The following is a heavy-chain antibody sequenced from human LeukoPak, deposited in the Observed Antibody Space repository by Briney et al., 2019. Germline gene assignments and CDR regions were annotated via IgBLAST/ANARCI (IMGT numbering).Heavy chain of an antibody. CDR2: ISYDGSNK. V-gene: IGHV3-30-3*01. CDR1: GFTFSSYA. D-gene: IGHD3-10*01. J-gene: IGHJ4*02. Sequence: HPGGSLRLSCAASGFTFSSYAMHWVRQAPGKGLEWVAVISYDGSNKYYADSVKGRFTISRDNSKNTLHLQMNSLRAEDTAVYYCAREDSPTTWFGELLSYWGQGTLVTVSS. CDR3: AREDSPTTWFGELLSY.